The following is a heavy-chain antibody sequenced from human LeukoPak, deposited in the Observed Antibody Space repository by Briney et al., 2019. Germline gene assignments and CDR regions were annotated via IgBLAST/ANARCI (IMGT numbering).Heavy chain of an antibody. CDR1: GFTVSSSY. Sequence: GGPLRLSCAASGFTVSSSYMSWVRQAPGKGLEWVSIISSAGTTYYADCVKGRFTISRDNSKNTVYLQVNSLRDEDTAVYYCARDLEAANTYYFDYWGQGTMVTVSS. CDR2: ISSAGTT. D-gene: IGHD6-13*01. V-gene: IGHV3-66*01. J-gene: IGHJ4*02. CDR3: ARDLEAANTYYFDY.